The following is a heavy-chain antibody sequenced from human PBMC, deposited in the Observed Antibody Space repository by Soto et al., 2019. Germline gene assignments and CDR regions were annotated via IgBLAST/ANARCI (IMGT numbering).Heavy chain of an antibody. CDR3: ANHARRRRTTGLVTVAK. CDR1: GFNMGDYA. D-gene: IGHD2-21*02. Sequence: EKQLVESGGGLVQPGGSLRLSCITSGFNMGDYAMHWIRQAPGKGLEWVSGIRWDGGSLGYADSGRGRFTISRDNAKNEVYLLMGGLSPNVATLYYCANHARRRRTTGLVTVAKWGQGTMGT. V-gene: IGHV3-9*01. CDR2: IRWDGGSL. J-gene: IGHJ3*01.